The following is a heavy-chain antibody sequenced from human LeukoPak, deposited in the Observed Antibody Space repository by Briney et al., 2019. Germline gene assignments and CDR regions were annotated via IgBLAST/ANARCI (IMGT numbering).Heavy chain of an antibody. CDR2: LSGGGTT. CDR1: GFSFSAYS. D-gene: IGHD7-27*01. CDR3: AKDLGRAVNQYAIAYFRH. J-gene: IGHJ1*01. Sequence: GGSLRLSCAASGFSFSAYSMNWVRQPPGKGLEWVSSLSGGGTTYYADSVKGRFTISRDISNNTLYLQMNSLRADDTAVYYCAKDLGRAVNQYAIAYFRHWGQGTLVTVSS. V-gene: IGHV3-23*01.